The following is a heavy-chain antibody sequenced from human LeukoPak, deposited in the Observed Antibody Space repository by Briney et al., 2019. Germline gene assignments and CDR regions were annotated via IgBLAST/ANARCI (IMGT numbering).Heavy chain of an antibody. V-gene: IGHV4-34*01. CDR2: INHSGST. CDR1: GGSFSGYY. Sequence: TSETLSLTCAVYGGSFSGYYWSWIRQPPGKGLEWIGEINHSGSTNYNPSLKSRVTISVDTSKNQFSLKLSSVTAADTAVYYCARGPGFCSSTSCLGGYFDYWGQGTLVTVSS. D-gene: IGHD2-2*01. J-gene: IGHJ4*02. CDR3: ARGPGFCSSTSCLGGYFDY.